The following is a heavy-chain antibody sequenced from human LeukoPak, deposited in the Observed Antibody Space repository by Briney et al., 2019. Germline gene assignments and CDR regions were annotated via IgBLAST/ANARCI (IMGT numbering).Heavy chain of an antibody. J-gene: IGHJ3*02. CDR3: ARHYRGALAGTMGAFDI. D-gene: IGHD6-19*01. V-gene: IGHV4-39*01. CDR1: GGSISSRSYY. CDR2: IHYSGST. Sequence: SETLSLTCTVSGGSISSRSYYWGWVRQPPGRGLEWTGSIHYSGSTYYDASFKSRVTMSVDTSKNQFSLKLSSVTAADTAVYYCARHYRGALAGTMGAFDIWGQGTMVTVSS.